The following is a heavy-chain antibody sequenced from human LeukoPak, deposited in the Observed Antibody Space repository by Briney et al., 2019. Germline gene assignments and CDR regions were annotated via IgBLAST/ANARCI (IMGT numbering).Heavy chain of an antibody. Sequence: GGSLRLSCAASGFTFDDYATHWVRQAPGKGLDWVSGIGWNGGGIVYADSVKGRFTISRDNAKNSLYLQMNSLRAEDTALYYCAKGSGIAVAGTGFDYWGQGTLVTVSS. D-gene: IGHD6-19*01. CDR2: IGWNGGGI. J-gene: IGHJ4*02. V-gene: IGHV3-9*01. CDR1: GFTFDDYA. CDR3: AKGSGIAVAGTGFDY.